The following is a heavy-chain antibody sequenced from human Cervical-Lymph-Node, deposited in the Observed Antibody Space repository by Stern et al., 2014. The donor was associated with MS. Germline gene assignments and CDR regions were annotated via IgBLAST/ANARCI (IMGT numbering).Heavy chain of an antibody. CDR1: GGSISSGSYY. V-gene: IGHV4-61*02. CDR3: AIVGYSYAFDY. Sequence: QLQLQESGPGLVKPSQTLSLTCTVSGGSISSGSYYWSWIRQPAGKGLEWIGRIYTSGSTNYNPSLKSRVTISEDTAKNQFSLQLSSVTAADTAVYYCAIVGYSYAFDYWGQGTLVTVSS. J-gene: IGHJ4*02. D-gene: IGHD5-18*01. CDR2: IYTSGST.